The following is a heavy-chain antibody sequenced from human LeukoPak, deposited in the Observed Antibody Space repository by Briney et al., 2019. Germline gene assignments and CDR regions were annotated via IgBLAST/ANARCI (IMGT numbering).Heavy chain of an antibody. J-gene: IGHJ4*02. CDR3: TSSRGSYLDY. Sequence: PGGSLRLSCAASGFTFSNAWMSWVRQAPGKGLEWVGRIKSKTDGGTTDYAAPVKGRFTISRDESKNTLYLQMNSLKNEDTAVYYCTSSRGSYLDYWGQGTLVTVSS. D-gene: IGHD3-16*01. CDR1: GFTFSNAW. CDR2: IKSKTDGGTT. V-gene: IGHV3-15*01.